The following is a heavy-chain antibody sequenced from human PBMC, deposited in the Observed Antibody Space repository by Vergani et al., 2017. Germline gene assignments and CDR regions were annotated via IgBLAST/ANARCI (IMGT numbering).Heavy chain of an antibody. CDR1: GGSFSGYY. V-gene: IGHV4-34*01. CDR2: INHSGST. D-gene: IGHD5-18*01. CDR3: ARGGRAMVTRWFDP. Sequence: QVQLQQWGAGLLKPSETLCLTCAVYGGSFSGYYWSWIRQPPGKGLEWIGEINHSGSTNYNPSLKSRVTISVDTSKNQFSLKLSSVTAADTAVYYCARGGRAMVTRWFDPWGQGTLVTVSS. J-gene: IGHJ5*02.